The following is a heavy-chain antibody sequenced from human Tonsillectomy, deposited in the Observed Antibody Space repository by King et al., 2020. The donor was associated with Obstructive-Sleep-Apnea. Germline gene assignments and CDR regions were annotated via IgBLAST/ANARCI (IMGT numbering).Heavy chain of an antibody. Sequence: VQLVESGGGLVKAEGSLRLSCAASEFTFSNAWMSWVRQVPGKGLEWVGRISTKTDGASTDYAAPVKGRFIISRDDLKNTLYLQMNSLKIEDTAVYYCTRGSAAAYFDYWGQGTLVTVSS. CDR2: ISTKTDGAST. D-gene: IGHD6-13*01. J-gene: IGHJ4*02. CDR3: TRGSAAAYFDY. V-gene: IGHV3-15*01. CDR1: EFTFSNAW.